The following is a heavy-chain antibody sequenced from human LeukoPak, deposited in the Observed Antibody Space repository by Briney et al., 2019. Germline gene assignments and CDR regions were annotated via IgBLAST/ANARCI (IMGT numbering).Heavy chain of an antibody. CDR2: ISGSGGST. Sequence: ETLSLTCAVYGGSFSGYYWSWVRQAPGKGLEWVSAISGSGGSTYYADSVKGRFTISRDNSKNTLYLQMNSLRAEDTAVYYCAKWSRFAQRGGELDPWGQGTLVTVSS. CDR1: GGSFSGYY. J-gene: IGHJ5*02. V-gene: IGHV3-23*01. CDR3: AKWSRFAQRGGELDP. D-gene: IGHD3-16*01.